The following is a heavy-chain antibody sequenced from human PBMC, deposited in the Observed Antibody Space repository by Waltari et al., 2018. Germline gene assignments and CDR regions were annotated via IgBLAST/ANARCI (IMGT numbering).Heavy chain of an antibody. J-gene: IGHJ3*02. D-gene: IGHD4-17*01. CDR1: GGSISSGGYY. Sequence: QVQLQESGPGLVKPSQTLSLTCTVSGGSISSGGYYWSWIRQHPGKGLEWIGYIYYSGRTYYNPSLKSRVTISVDTSKNQFSLKLSSVTAADTAVYYCARADYGGNSNAFDIWGQGTMVTVSS. CDR2: IYYSGRT. V-gene: IGHV4-31*03. CDR3: ARADYGGNSNAFDI.